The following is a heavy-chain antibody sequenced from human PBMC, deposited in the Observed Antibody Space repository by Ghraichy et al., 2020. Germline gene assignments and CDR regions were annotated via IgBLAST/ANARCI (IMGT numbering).Heavy chain of an antibody. D-gene: IGHD3-10*01. J-gene: IGHJ3*02. CDR3: ARDIAYYGSGSDAFDI. V-gene: IGHV3-11*01. CDR2: ISSSGSTI. Sequence: GGSLRLSCAASGFTFSDYYMSWIRQAPGKGLEWVSYISSSGSTIYYADSVKGRFTISRDNAKNSLYLQMNSLRAEDTAVYYCARDIAYYGSGSDAFDIWGQGTMVTVSS. CDR1: GFTFSDYY.